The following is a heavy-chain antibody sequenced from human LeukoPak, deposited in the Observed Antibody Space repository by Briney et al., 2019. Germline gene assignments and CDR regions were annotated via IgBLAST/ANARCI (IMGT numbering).Heavy chain of an antibody. CDR1: GFTFSSYS. J-gene: IGHJ6*03. CDR3: AKPGVPLSLDYYYMDV. D-gene: IGHD3-3*01. V-gene: IGHV3-23*01. CDR2: ITGSGDTT. Sequence: GGSLRLSCAASGFTFSSYSMNWVRQAPGKGLEWVSVITGSGDTTYYADSVKGRFTISRDNSKNTLYLQMNSLRAEDTAVYYCAKPGVPLSLDYYYMDVWGKGTTVTVSS.